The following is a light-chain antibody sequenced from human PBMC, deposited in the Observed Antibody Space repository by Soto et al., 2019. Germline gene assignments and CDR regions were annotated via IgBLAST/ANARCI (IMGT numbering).Light chain of an antibody. V-gene: IGKV1-39*01. CDR2: AAS. CDR1: QSISTY. J-gene: IGKJ5*01. Sequence: DIQMTQSPSALSSSLEDRVTITCRASQSISTYLNWYQQKPGRAPKLLIYAASTLQSGVPSRFRGSGSGTDFTLTISSLQPGDFATYYCQQSYSFPRTFGQGTRLEI. CDR3: QQSYSFPRT.